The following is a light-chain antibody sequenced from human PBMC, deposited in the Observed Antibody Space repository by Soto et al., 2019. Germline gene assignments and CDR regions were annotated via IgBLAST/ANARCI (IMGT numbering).Light chain of an antibody. J-gene: IGKJ4*01. CDR1: QTISND. V-gene: IGKV3-15*01. CDR3: QQNNKRPPVT. CDR2: GAS. Sequence: EVVMTQSPATVSVSPGEGVTLSCRASQTISNDLAWYQQKPGQAPRLLNYGASTRATGVPPRCSGGGAGTESNLTISSLQSEDYAFDDCQQNNKRPPVTFGGGTKVEIK.